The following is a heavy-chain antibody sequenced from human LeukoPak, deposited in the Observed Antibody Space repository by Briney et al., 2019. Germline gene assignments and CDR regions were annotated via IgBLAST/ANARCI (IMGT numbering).Heavy chain of an antibody. CDR1: GYTFTGYY. D-gene: IGHD3-10*01. Sequence: GASVKVSCKASGYTFTGYYMHWVRQAPGQGLEWMGWINPNSGGTNYAQKFQGRVTMTRDTSISTAYMELSRLKSDDTAVYYCAREPYGSGSYYENWGQGTLVTVSS. V-gene: IGHV1-2*02. CDR2: INPNSGGT. CDR3: AREPYGSGSYYEN. J-gene: IGHJ4*02.